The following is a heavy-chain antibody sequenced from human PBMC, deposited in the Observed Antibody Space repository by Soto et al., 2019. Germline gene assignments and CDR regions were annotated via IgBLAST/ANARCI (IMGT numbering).Heavy chain of an antibody. CDR3: AKDHRNGVSRVDY. V-gene: IGHV3-30*18. CDR2: ISYDGNKR. CDR1: GLSFRSHG. J-gene: IGHJ4*02. Sequence: PGGSLRLSCVVSGLSFRSHGMHWVRQAPGMGLEWVAFISYDGNKRNYADSVKGRFTISRDNSKDALFLQMTGLRSEDTAMYYCAKDHRNGVSRVDYWGQGTLVTVSS. D-gene: IGHD2-8*01.